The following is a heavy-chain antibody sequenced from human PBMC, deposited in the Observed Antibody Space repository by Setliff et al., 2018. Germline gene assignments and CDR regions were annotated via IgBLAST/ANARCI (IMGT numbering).Heavy chain of an antibody. CDR1: GFTFSSYA. Sequence: LRLSCAASGFTFSSYAMSWVRQAPGKGLEWVSAIRGSGGSTYYADSVKGRFTIPRDNSKNTLYLQMNSLSAEDTAVYYCAKAIAPIVVVPAAMLEAYWGQGTLVTVSS. CDR3: AKAIAPIVVVPAAMLEAY. D-gene: IGHD2-2*01. V-gene: IGHV3-23*01. CDR2: IRGSGGST. J-gene: IGHJ4*02.